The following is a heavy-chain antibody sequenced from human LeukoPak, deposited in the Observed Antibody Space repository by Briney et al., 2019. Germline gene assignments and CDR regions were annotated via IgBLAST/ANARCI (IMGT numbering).Heavy chain of an antibody. J-gene: IGHJ3*02. CDR1: GFSLSFSV. V-gene: IGHV3-21*01. CDR3: VREGTTAASPPFDI. D-gene: IGHD4-11*01. CDR2: IGSNSSYI. Sequence: PGGSLRLSCAHSGFSLSFSVLNWGRPAPGKGVGCASAIGSNSSYIKYAVLRRRRFTTTRDHAKHSLALQINRQRAEDTALYYCVREGTTAASPPFDIWGQGTMVTVSS.